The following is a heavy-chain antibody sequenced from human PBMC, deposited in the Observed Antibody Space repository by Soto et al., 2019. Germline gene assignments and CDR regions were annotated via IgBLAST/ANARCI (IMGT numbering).Heavy chain of an antibody. D-gene: IGHD2-2*01. CDR1: GYSFTSYW. Sequence: PGESLKISCKGSGYSFTSYWIGWVRQMPGKGLEWMGIIYPGDSDTRYSPSFQGQVTISADKSISTAYLQWSSLKASDTAMYYCDFCTLYCSSTSCYAGVDYWGQGTPVTVSS. CDR2: IYPGDSDT. J-gene: IGHJ4*02. CDR3: DFCTLYCSSTSCYAGVDY. V-gene: IGHV5-51*01.